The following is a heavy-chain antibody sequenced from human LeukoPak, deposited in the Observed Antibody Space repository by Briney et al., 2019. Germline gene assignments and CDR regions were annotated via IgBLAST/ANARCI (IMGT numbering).Heavy chain of an antibody. CDR3: ARAGSYYYGSGSWVDY. CDR2: IYYSGSP. V-gene: IGHV4-61*01. CDR1: GGSVSSGSYY. Sequence: SETLSLICTVSGGSVSSGSYYWSWIRQPPGKGLEWIGYIYYSGSPNYNPSLKSRVTISVDTSKNQFSLKLSSVTAADTAVYYCARAGSYYYGSGSWVDYWGQGTLVTVSS. J-gene: IGHJ4*02. D-gene: IGHD3-10*01.